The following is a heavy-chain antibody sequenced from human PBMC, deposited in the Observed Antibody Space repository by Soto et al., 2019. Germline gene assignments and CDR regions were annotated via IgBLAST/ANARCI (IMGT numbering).Heavy chain of an antibody. CDR2: IDPSDSYT. CDR3: ATHKTSDWSFYYYYGMDV. Sequence: EVQLVQSGAEVKKPGESLRISCKGSGYSFTSYWISWVRQMPGKGLEWMGRIDPSDSYTNYSPSFQGHVTISADKSISTAYLQWSSLKASDTAMYYCATHKTSDWSFYYYYGMDVWGQGTTVTVSS. J-gene: IGHJ6*02. CDR1: GYSFTSYW. V-gene: IGHV5-10-1*03. D-gene: IGHD3-3*01.